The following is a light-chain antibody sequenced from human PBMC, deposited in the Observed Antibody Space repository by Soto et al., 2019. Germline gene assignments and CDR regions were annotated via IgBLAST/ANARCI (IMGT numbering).Light chain of an antibody. CDR3: QQYYNLPIT. CDR1: QDISNH. CDR2: DAS. V-gene: IGKV1-33*01. Sequence: DIQMTQSPSSLSASVGDRVTIPCQASQDISNHLNWYQQKPGKAPKLLIYDASNLETGVPSRFSGSGSGTDFTVTISSLQPEDFATYSCQQYYNLPITFGQGTRLEIK. J-gene: IGKJ5*01.